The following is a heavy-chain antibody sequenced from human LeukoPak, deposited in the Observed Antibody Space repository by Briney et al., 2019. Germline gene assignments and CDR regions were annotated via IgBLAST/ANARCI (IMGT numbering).Heavy chain of an antibody. CDR2: ISAYSGNT. D-gene: IGHD1-26*01. V-gene: IGHV1-18*01. CDR3: ARVGIVGATLTPGWYFDL. Sequence: ASVKVSCKASGYTFTSYGISWVRQAPGQGLEWMGWISAYSGNTNYAQKLQGRVTMTTDTSTSTAYMELRSLRSDDTAVYYCARVGIVGATLTPGWYFDLWGRGTLVTVSS. CDR1: GYTFTSYG. J-gene: IGHJ2*01.